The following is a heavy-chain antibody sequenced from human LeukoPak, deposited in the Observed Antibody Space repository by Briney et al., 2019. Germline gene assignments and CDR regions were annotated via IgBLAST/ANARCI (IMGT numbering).Heavy chain of an antibody. V-gene: IGHV1-2*02. CDR1: GYTFTGHY. CDR2: INPKNAGT. Sequence: ASVKVSCKASGYTFTGHYMHWVRQAPGQGLERMGWINPKNAGTNFAQRFQGRVTMTRDTSSSTVYMELSRLRSDDTAFYYCARTLYVAAVPGGLDYWGQGTLVTVSS. CDR3: ARTLYVAAVPGGLDY. D-gene: IGHD6-13*01. J-gene: IGHJ4*02.